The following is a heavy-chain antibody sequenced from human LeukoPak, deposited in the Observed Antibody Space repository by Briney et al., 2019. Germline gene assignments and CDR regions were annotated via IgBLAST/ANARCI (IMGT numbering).Heavy chain of an antibody. J-gene: IGHJ4*02. Sequence: GGSLRLSCAASGFTFSSYAFSWVRQAPGKGLEWFSGISGGGGSTYYADSVKGRFTISRDNSKNTLYLQMNSLRAEDTAVYYCAKLATGGPDYWGQGTLVTVSS. CDR1: GFTFSSYA. CDR2: ISGGGGST. V-gene: IGHV3-23*01. CDR3: AKLATGGPDY. D-gene: IGHD2-15*01.